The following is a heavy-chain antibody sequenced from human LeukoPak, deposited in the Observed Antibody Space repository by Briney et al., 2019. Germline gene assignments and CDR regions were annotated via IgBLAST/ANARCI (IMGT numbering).Heavy chain of an antibody. CDR3: GRGFPPRRDYDSRGYYSYYFDY. V-gene: IGHV1-8*03. CDR1: GYTFTSYD. CDR2: MNPNSGNT. D-gene: IGHD3-22*01. Sequence: ASVKVSCKASGYTFTSYDINWVRQATGQGLEWMGWMNPNSGNTGYAQKFQGRVTITRNTSITTAYMELSSLTSEDTAVYYCGRGFPPRRDYDSRGYYSYYFDYWGQGTLVTVSS. J-gene: IGHJ4*02.